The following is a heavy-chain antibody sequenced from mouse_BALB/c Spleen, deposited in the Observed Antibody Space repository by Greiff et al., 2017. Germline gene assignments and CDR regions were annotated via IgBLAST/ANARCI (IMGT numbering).Heavy chain of an antibody. CDR3: VRDYYGSFLDY. J-gene: IGHJ2*01. Sequence: EVKLVESGGGLVKPGGSLKLSCAASGFTFNTYAMNWVRQAPGKGLEWVARIRSKSNNYATYYADSVKDRFTISRDDSQSMLYLQMNNLKTEDTAMYYCVRDYYGSFLDYWGQGTTLTVSS. CDR2: IRSKSNNYAT. V-gene: IGHV10-1*02. CDR1: GFTFNTYA. D-gene: IGHD1-1*01.